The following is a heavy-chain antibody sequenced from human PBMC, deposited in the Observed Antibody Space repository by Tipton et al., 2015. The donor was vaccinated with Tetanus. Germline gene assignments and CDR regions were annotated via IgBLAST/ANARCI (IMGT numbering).Heavy chain of an antibody. J-gene: IGHJ3*01. CDR1: GGPVSSSNW. V-gene: IGHV4-4*02. CDR3: ARGGRDAYNNPLGAFDV. CDR2: ISHSGSS. D-gene: IGHD5-24*01. Sequence: SLRLSCDVSGGPVSSSNWWSWVRQAPGKGLEWIGEISHSGSSSYSPSLKSRVTISVDTSKNQFSLRLRSVAAADTAVYYCARGGRDAYNNPLGAFDVWGRGTTVTVSS.